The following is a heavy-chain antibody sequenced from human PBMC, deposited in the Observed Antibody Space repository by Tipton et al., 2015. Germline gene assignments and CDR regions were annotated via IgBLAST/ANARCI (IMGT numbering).Heavy chain of an antibody. V-gene: IGHV3-74*01. D-gene: IGHD3-22*01. J-gene: IGHJ2*01. Sequence: SLRLSCAASRFTFSSYWMSWVRQAPGKGLVWVSRINSDGSSTSYADSVKGRFTISRDNAKNTLHLQMNSLRAEDTAVYYCARVKWGRYDSNCYFFDRWCRCSLVSVSS. CDR3: ARVKWGRYDSNCYFFDR. CDR2: INSDGSST. CDR1: RFTFSSYW.